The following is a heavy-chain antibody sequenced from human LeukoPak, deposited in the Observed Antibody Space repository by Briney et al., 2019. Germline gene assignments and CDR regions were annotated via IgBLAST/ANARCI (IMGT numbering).Heavy chain of an antibody. CDR1: GGSISNYY. CDR3: ARRRWFDP. CDR2: INHSGST. Sequence: PSETLSLTCSVSGGSISNYYWSWIRQPPGKGLEWIGEINHSGSTNYNPSLKSRVTISVDTSKNQFSLKLSSVTAADTAVYYCARRRWFDPWGQGTLVTVSS. V-gene: IGHV4-34*01. J-gene: IGHJ5*02.